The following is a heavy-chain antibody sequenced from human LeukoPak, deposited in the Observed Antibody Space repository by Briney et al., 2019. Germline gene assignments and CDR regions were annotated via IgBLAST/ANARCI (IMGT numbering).Heavy chain of an antibody. V-gene: IGHV3-7*01. CDR2: IEKDGSAT. CDR1: GFTLSNYW. J-gene: IGHJ2*01. Sequence: GGSLRLACTASGFTLSNYWMTWVRQAPGEGLEWVAQIEKDGSATYYVDSMKGRFTVSRDNAANSLYLQMSNLGVEDTALYSCARAGVTNQLGETYWYFDLWGRGTLVTVSS. CDR3: ARAGVTNQLGETYWYFDL. D-gene: IGHD1-1*01.